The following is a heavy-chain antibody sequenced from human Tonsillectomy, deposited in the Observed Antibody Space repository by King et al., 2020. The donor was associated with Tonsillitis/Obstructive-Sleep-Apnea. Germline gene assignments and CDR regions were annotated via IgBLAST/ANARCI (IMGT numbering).Heavy chain of an antibody. CDR3: ARDRRGCYPPHAFDI. CDR2: INPSGGST. D-gene: IGHD2-8*01. Sequence: QEQLVQSGAEVKKPGASVKVSCKASGYTFTSYYMHWVRQAPGQGLEWMGIINPSGGSTSYAQKFQGRVTMTRDTSTSTVYMELSSLRSEDTAVYDCARDRRGCYPPHAFDIWGQRTMVTVSS. CDR1: GYTFTSYY. V-gene: IGHV1-46*01. J-gene: IGHJ3*02.